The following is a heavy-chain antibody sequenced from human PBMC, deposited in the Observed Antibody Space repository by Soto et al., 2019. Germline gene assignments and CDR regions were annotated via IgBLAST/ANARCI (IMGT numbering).Heavy chain of an antibody. J-gene: IGHJ4*02. CDR3: VSVSGTYCYEY. CDR2: TRNKANSYTT. V-gene: IGHV3-72*01. CDR1: GFTFSDHY. D-gene: IGHD3-10*01. Sequence: GGSLRLSCAASGFTFSDHYMDWVRQAPGKGLEWVGRTRNKANSYTTEYAASVKGRFTISRDDSKNSLYLQMNSLKTEDTALYYCVSVSGTYCYEYWGQGTQVTVSS.